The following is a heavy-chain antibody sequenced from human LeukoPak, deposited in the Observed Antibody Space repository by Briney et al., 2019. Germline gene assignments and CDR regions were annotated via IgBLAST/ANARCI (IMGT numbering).Heavy chain of an antibody. CDR2: IIPIFGTA. J-gene: IGHJ4*02. Sequence: AASVKVSCKASGGSFSSYAISWVRQAPGQGLEWIGRIIPIFGTANYAQKFQGRVTITTDESTSTAYMELSSLRSEDTAVYYCARGDGVVSYWGQGTLVTVSS. D-gene: IGHD3-3*01. CDR3: ARGDGVVSY. V-gene: IGHV1-69*05. CDR1: GGSFSSYA.